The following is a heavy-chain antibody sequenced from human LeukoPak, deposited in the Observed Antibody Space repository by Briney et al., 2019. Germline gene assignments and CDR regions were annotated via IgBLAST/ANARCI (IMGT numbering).Heavy chain of an antibody. CDR1: GGSFSGYY. Sequence: SETLSLTCAVYGGSFSGYYWSWIRQPPGKGLEWIGEINHSGSTNYNPSLKSRVTISVDTSKNQFSLKLSSVTAADTAVYYCARGLYEFWSGYYGPPLGDWGQGTLVTVSS. CDR2: INHSGST. V-gene: IGHV4-34*01. J-gene: IGHJ4*02. CDR3: ARGLYEFWSGYYGPPLGD. D-gene: IGHD3-3*01.